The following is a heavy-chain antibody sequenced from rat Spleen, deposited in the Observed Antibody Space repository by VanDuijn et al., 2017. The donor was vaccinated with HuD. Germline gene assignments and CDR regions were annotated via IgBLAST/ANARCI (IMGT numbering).Heavy chain of an antibody. CDR1: GFTFSNYD. CDR3: ARTGPYVYYGLWYYFDY. J-gene: IGHJ2*01. Sequence: EVQLVESGGGLVQPGRSMKLSCAASGFTFSNYDMAWVRQAPTKGLEWVATISYADTSGHSGTYYRDSVKGRFTISRDNAKSTLYLQMDSLRSEDTATYYCARTGPYVYYGLWYYFDYWGQGVMVTVSS. V-gene: IGHV5-29*01. D-gene: IGHD1-6*01. CDR2: ISYADTSGHSGT.